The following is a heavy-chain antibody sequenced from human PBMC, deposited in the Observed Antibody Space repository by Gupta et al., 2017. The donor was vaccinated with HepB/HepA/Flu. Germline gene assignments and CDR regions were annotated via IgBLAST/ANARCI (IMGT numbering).Heavy chain of an antibody. Sequence: QVQLVVSGGGVVQPGRSQRLSCAASGFTSRASGMHWVPQAPGKGLEWVAVISYDGSNKHYRDSVKGLFTISRDNSKSTLYLQMHSLRAEDPAVYYCAKDPCDGSDYPCEYFEHWGQGTMVTVSS. D-gene: IGHD1-26*01. J-gene: IGHJ1*01. CDR2: ISYDGSNK. CDR1: GFTSRASG. V-gene: IGHV3-30*18. CDR3: AKDPCDGSDYPCEYFEH.